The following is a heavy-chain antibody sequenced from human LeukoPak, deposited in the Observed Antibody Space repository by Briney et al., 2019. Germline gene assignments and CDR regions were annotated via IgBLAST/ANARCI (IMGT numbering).Heavy chain of an antibody. Sequence: TSETLSLTCTVSGGSISGSSYYWGWIRQPPWKGLEWIGSIYYSGSTYYNPSLKSRVTISVDTSKNQFSLKLTSVTAADTAVYYCARGPYKYDGSGAFDIWGQGTMVTVSS. CDR1: GGSISGSSYY. V-gene: IGHV4-39*07. CDR2: IYYSGST. CDR3: ARGPYKYDGSGAFDI. D-gene: IGHD3-22*01. J-gene: IGHJ3*02.